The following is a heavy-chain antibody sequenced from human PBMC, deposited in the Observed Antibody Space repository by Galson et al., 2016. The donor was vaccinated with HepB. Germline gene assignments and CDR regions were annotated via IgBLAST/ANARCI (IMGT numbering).Heavy chain of an antibody. Sequence: SLRLSCAASRFTFSNFGMNWFRQAPGKGLEWVSGVSDTGTTYYANYVKGRFTISRDNSKNTLYLQMNSLRAEDTAVYYCAKAQGWLRLNFWYYFDYWGQGTLVTVSS. V-gene: IGHV3-23*01. D-gene: IGHD5-12*01. CDR1: RFTFSNFG. J-gene: IGHJ4*02. CDR3: AKAQGWLRLNFWYYFDY. CDR2: VSDTGTT.